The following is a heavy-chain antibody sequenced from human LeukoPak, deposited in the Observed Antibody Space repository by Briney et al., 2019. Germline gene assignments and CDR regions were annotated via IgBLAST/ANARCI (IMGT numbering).Heavy chain of an antibody. J-gene: IGHJ4*02. CDR2: IIPIFGTA. D-gene: IGHD5-24*01. CDR3: ARAEVEMAPRY. V-gene: IGHV1-69*05. Sequence: SVKVSCKASGGTFSSYAISWVRQAPGQGLEWMGRIIPIFGTANYAQEFQGRVTITTDESTSTAYMALSSLRSEDTAVYYCARAEVEMAPRYWGQGTLVTVSS. CDR1: GGTFSSYA.